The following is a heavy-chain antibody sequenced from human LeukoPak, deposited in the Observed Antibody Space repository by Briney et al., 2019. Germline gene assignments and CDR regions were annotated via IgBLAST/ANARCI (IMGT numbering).Heavy chain of an antibody. D-gene: IGHD3-10*01. CDR1: GGSISSYY. CDR3: ARQVRGVIISDYYYMDV. CDR2: IYTSGST. J-gene: IGHJ6*03. Sequence: SETLSLTCTVSGGSISSYYWSWIRQPPGKGLEWIGYIYTSGSTNYNPSLKSRVTMSVDTSKNQFSLKLSSVTAADTAVYYCARQVRGVIISDYYYMDVWGKGTTVTVSS. V-gene: IGHV4-4*09.